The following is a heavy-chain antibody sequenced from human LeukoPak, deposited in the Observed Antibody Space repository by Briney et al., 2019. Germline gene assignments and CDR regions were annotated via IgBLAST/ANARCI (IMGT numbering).Heavy chain of an antibody. D-gene: IGHD6-19*01. J-gene: IGHJ4*02. CDR3: ARLGSGAVAGYFDY. V-gene: IGHV4-59*08. Sequence: SETLSLTCTVSGGSISSYYWSWIRQSPGKGLEWIGYIYYSGSTYYNPSLTSRVTISVDTSKNQFSLRLTSVTAADTAVYYCARLGSGAVAGYFDYWGQGTLVTVSS. CDR1: GGSISSYY. CDR2: IYYSGST.